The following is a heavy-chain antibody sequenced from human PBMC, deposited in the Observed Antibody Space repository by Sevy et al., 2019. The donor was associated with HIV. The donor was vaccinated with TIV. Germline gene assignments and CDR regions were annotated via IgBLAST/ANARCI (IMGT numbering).Heavy chain of an antibody. CDR1: GFSFSSYW. V-gene: IGHV3-7*04. Sequence: GGSLRRSCAASGFSFSSYWVHWVRQAPGKGLEWVANIKQDESEKYYVASVKGRFTISRDNAKNSVYLQMNSLRLEDTAIYYCARGNSGSFDYRGQGTLVTVSS. J-gene: IGHJ4*02. CDR2: IKQDESEK. D-gene: IGHD3-22*01. CDR3: ARGNSGSFDY.